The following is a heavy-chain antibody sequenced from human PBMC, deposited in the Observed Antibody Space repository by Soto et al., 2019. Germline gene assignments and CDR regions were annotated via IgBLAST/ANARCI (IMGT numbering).Heavy chain of an antibody. CDR3: ARHGWDYGIDH. D-gene: IGHD4-17*01. V-gene: IGHV1-3*05. J-gene: IGHJ4*02. CDR1: GYTFTSYG. Sequence: VQLVQSGAEERKPGASVKISCKPSGYTFTSYGFHCVRQAPGQRPEWMGWINAGNGNIKYSQKFQGRVTVTWDTSATTAYMELSSLRSEDTAVYYCARHGWDYGIDHWGQGTLVTVSS. CDR2: INAGNGNI.